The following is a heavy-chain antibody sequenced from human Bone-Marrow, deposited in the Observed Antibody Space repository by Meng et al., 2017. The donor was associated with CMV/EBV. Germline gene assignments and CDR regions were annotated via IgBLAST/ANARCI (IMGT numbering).Heavy chain of an antibody. V-gene: IGHV2-5*01. D-gene: IGHD6-19*01. CDR3: AHRVRATVWVHKEWLDYWYFDL. CDR1: GVG. Sequence: GVGGGRNPQAPGKALEVLALSYWNDDKRYRPALKSRLTITKDTSRNQVVLTMTNMEPVDTATYYCAHRVRATVWVHKEWLDYWYFDLWGRGTLVTVSS. CDR2: SYWNDDK. J-gene: IGHJ2*01.